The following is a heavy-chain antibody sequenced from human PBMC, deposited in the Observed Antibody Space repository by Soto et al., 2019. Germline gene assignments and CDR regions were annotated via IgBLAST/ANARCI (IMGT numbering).Heavy chain of an antibody. J-gene: IGHJ5*02. D-gene: IGHD2-15*01. Sequence: GSLRLSCAASGLTFSSYGMHWVRQAPGKGLEWVAVISYDGSNKYYADSVKGRFTISRDNSRNTLYLQMNSLRAEDTAVYYCAKDRLGYCSGGSCSPGWFDPWGQGTLVTVSS. CDR1: GLTFSSYG. CDR3: AKDRLGYCSGGSCSPGWFDP. CDR2: ISYDGSNK. V-gene: IGHV3-30*18.